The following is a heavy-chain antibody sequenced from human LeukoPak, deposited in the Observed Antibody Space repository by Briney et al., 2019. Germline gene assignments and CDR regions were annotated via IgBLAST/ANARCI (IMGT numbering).Heavy chain of an antibody. V-gene: IGHV3-15*01. CDR2: IKSKTDGGTT. CDR3: TTDPTTMIVEAFDP. D-gene: IGHD3-22*01. Sequence: GGSLRLSCAASGFTFSNAWMSWVRQAPGKGLEWVGRIKSKTDGGTTDYAAPVKGRFTISRDDSKNTLYLQMNSLKTEDTAVYYCTTDPTTMIVEAFDPWGQGTLVTVSS. J-gene: IGHJ5*02. CDR1: GFTFSNAW.